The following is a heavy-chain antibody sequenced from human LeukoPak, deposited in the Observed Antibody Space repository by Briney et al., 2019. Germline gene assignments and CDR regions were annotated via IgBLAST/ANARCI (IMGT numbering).Heavy chain of an antibody. D-gene: IGHD1-26*01. V-gene: IGHV1-18*01. CDR1: GYTFTSYG. CDR2: ISAYNGNT. CDR3: ARVYWSGSYPPLDY. J-gene: IGHJ4*02. Sequence: ASVKASCKASGYTFTSYGISWVRQAPGQGLEWMGWISAYNGNTNYAQKLQGRVTMTTDTSTSTAYMELRSLRSDDTAVYYCARVYWSGSYPPLDYWGQGTLVTVSS.